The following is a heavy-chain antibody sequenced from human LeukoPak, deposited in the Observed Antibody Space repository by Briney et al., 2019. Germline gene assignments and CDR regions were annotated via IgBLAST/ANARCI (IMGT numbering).Heavy chain of an antibody. V-gene: IGHV1-2*02. CDR3: ARDLVVVAATFVLSWFDP. J-gene: IGHJ5*02. Sequence: ASVKVSCKASGYTFTSYAMNWVRQAPGQGLEWMGWINPNSGGTNYAQKFQGRVTMTRDTSISTAYMELSRLRSDDTAVYYCARDLVVVAATFVLSWFDPWGQGTLVIVSS. D-gene: IGHD2-15*01. CDR2: INPNSGGT. CDR1: GYTFTSYA.